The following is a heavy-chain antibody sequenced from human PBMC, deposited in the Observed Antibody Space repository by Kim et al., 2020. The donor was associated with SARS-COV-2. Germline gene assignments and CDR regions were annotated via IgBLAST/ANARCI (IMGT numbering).Heavy chain of an antibody. D-gene: IGHD2-2*01. CDR1: GGSISSSSYY. CDR2: IYYSGST. J-gene: IGHJ4*01. CDR3: PRQDIVVVPAASPFDY. Sequence: SETLSLTCTVSGGSISSSSYYWGWIRHPPGKGLEWIGSIYYSGSTYYNPSLMSRVTISVDTSQNQFSLKLSPVTAADTAVYYCPRQDIVVVPAASPFDY. V-gene: IGHV4-39*01.